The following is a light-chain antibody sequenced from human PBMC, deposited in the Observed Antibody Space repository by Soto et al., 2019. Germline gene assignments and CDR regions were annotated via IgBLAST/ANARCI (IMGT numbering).Light chain of an antibody. V-gene: IGLV1-40*01. CDR3: QSYDSSLSGFYV. Sequence: QSVLTQPPSVSGAPGQGVTISCTGSNSNIGAGYDVHWYQQLPGRAPKLLIYANSNRPSGVPDRFSGSRSGTSASLAITGLQAEDEADYSCQSYDSSLSGFYVFGTGTKVTVL. J-gene: IGLJ1*01. CDR2: ANS. CDR1: NSNIGAGYD.